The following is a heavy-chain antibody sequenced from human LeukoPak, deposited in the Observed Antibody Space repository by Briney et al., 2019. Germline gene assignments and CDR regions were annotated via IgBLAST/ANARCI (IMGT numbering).Heavy chain of an antibody. D-gene: IGHD2-2*01. CDR3: ARPDCSSDYCRRGTMPQDAFDI. Sequence: GESLKISCKGSGSHFNNYWIGWVRQLPGKGLEWMGIIYPGDSDTRSHTSFQGQVAIFVDKSITTAYLQWSSLEAADTAMYYCARPDCSSDYCRRGTMPQDAFDIWGEGTMVSVSS. CDR2: IYPGDSDT. CDR1: GSHFNNYW. J-gene: IGHJ3*02. V-gene: IGHV5-51*01.